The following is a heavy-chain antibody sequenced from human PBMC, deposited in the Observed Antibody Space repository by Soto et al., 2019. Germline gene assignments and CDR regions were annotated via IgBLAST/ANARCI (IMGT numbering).Heavy chain of an antibody. CDR1: GFTFSNAW. J-gene: IGHJ4*02. CDR3: TTHYDFWSGYSAFDY. Sequence: EVQLVESGGGLVKPGGSLRLSCAASGFTFSNAWMSWVRQAPGKGLEWVGRIKSKTDGGTTDYAAPVKGRFTISRDDSKNTLYLQMNSLKTEDTAVYYCTTHYDFWSGYSAFDYWGQGTLVTVSS. CDR2: IKSKTDGGTT. D-gene: IGHD3-3*01. V-gene: IGHV3-15*01.